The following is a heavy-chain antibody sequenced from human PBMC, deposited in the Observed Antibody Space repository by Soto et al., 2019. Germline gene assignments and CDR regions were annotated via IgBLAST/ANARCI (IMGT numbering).Heavy chain of an antibody. CDR1: GYSFTIDY. D-gene: IGHD2-15*01. CDR3: ARVLVVVAAAAAFDI. J-gene: IGHJ3*02. V-gene: IGHV1-46*03. Sequence: SLKVSCKAAGYSFTIDYVHWLRQTHRQGLEWMGIINPSGGSTSYAQKFQGRVTMTRDTSTSTVYMELSSLRSEDTAVYYCARVLVVVAAAAAFDIWGQGTVVTVSS. CDR2: INPSGGST.